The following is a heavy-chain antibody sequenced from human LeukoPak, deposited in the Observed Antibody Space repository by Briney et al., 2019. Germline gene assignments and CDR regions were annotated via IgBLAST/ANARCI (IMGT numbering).Heavy chain of an antibody. CDR2: LTGSSGTA. D-gene: IGHD1-26*01. Sequence: GGSLRLSCAASGFSLSIYGVNWVRQAPGKGLEWVSGLTGSSGTAYYVGSEKGRFTVSRDDSKNTVYLQMSSLRVDDTAIYYCAKSGASPLYHMDVWGKGATVTVSS. CDR1: GFSLSIYG. CDR3: AKSGASPLYHMDV. V-gene: IGHV3-23*01. J-gene: IGHJ6*03.